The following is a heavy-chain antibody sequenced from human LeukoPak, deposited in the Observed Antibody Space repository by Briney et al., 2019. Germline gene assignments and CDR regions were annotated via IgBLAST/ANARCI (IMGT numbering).Heavy chain of an antibody. CDR1: GGSFSGYF. D-gene: IGHD2-2*01. CDR3: ARAIVVVPAAINYYYGMDV. Sequence: PSETLSLTCAVYGGSFSGYFWSWIRQPPGKGLEWIREINHSGSTNYNPSLKSRVTISVDTSKNQFSLKLSSVTAADTAVYYCARAIVVVPAAINYYYGMDVWGKGTTVTVSS. J-gene: IGHJ6*04. V-gene: IGHV4-34*01. CDR2: INHSGST.